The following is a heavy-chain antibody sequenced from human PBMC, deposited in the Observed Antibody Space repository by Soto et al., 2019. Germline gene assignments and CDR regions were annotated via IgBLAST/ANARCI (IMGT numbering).Heavy chain of an antibody. CDR3: ARAPGRLKSSYAKYYYYYYGMDV. D-gene: IGHD2-2*01. Sequence: QVQLQQWGAGLLKPSETLSLTCAVYGGSFSGYYWSWIRQPPGKGLEWIGEINHSGSTNYNPSLKSRVTISVDTSKNQFSLKLSSVTAADTAVYYCARAPGRLKSSYAKYYYYYYGMDVWGQGTTVTVSS. J-gene: IGHJ6*02. CDR1: GGSFSGYY. V-gene: IGHV4-34*01. CDR2: INHSGST.